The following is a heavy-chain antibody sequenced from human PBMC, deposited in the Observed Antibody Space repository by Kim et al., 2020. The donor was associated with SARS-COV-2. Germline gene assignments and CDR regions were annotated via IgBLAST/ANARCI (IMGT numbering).Heavy chain of an antibody. CDR2: IYHSGST. CDR1: GGSISSSNW. D-gene: IGHD3-10*01. J-gene: IGHJ3*02. V-gene: IGHV4-4*02. Sequence: SETLSLTCAVSGGSISSSNWWSWVRQPPGKGREWIGEIYHSGSTNYNPSLKSRVTISVDKSKNQSSLKLSSVTAADTAVYYCARFGENPDAFDIWGQGTMVTVSS. CDR3: ARFGENPDAFDI.